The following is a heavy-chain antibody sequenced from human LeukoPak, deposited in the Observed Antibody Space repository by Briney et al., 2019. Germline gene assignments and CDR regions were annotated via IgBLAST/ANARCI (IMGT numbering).Heavy chain of an antibody. CDR3: ARERSGTLGVGGLDY. D-gene: IGHD1-26*01. Sequence: SVKVSCKASGGTFSSYAISWVRQAPGQGLEWMGGINPIFGTANYAQKFQGRVTITADESTSTAYMELSSLRSEDTAVYYCARERSGTLGVGGLDYWGQGTLVTVSS. CDR1: GGTFSSYA. V-gene: IGHV1-69*13. J-gene: IGHJ4*02. CDR2: INPIFGTA.